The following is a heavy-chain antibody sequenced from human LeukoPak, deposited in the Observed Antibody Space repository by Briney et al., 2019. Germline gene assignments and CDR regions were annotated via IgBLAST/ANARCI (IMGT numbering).Heavy chain of an antibody. CDR3: TREVEMATIVYYFDY. V-gene: IGHV3-49*03. D-gene: IGHD5-24*01. CDR1: GFTFGDYA. CDR2: IRSKAYGGTT. Sequence: GGSLRLSCTASGFTFGDYAMSWFRQAPGKGLEWVGFIRSKAYGGTTEYAASVKGRFTISRDDSKSIAYPQMNSLKTEDTAAYYCTREVEMATIVYYFDYWGQGTLVTVSS. J-gene: IGHJ4*02.